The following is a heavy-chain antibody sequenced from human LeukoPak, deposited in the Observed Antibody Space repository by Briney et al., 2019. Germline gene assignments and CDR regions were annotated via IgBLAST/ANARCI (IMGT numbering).Heavy chain of an antibody. J-gene: IGHJ4*02. CDR2: INAANGNT. V-gene: IGHV1-3*01. D-gene: IGHD6-19*01. CDR3: ARAYDSGCNY. CDR1: GYTFTSYA. Sequence: ASVKVSCKASGYTFTSYAIHWVRQAPGQRLEWVGLINAANGNTRYSQTFQDRVTITRDTSAGTAYMELSSLRSEDTAVYYCARAYDSGCNYWGQGTLVTVSS.